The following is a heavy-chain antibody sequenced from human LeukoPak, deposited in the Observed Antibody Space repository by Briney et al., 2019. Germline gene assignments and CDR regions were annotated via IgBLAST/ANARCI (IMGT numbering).Heavy chain of an antibody. CDR3: ARGFTIFGVAIDY. V-gene: IGHV4-59*01. D-gene: IGHD3-3*01. Sequence: SETLSLTCAVYGGSFSGYYWSWIRQPPGKGLEWIGYIYYSGSTNYNPSLKSRVTISVDTSKNQFSLKLSSVTAADTAVYYCARGFTIFGVAIDYWGQGTLVTVSS. CDR1: GGSFSGYY. J-gene: IGHJ4*02. CDR2: IYYSGST.